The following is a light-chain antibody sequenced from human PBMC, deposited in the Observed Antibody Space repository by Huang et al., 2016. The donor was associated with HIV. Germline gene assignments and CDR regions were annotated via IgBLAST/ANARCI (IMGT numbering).Light chain of an antibody. CDR2: DAS. CDR3: QQRGDWPLT. J-gene: IGKJ4*01. CDR1: QSIINF. Sequence: EIVLTQSPATLSLSPGERATLSCRASQSIINFLAWYQHKPGQAPRLLIYDASNRATGIPARFSGSGSGTDFTLTISSLEPEDFAVYYCQQRGDWPLTFGGGTKVEI. V-gene: IGKV3-11*01.